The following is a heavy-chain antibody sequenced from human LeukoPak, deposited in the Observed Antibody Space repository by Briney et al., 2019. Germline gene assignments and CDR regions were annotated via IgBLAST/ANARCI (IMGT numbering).Heavy chain of an antibody. CDR3: ARLAVVVVPAAPYFDY. CDR1: GYTFTGYY. CDR2: INPNSGGT. J-gene: IGHJ4*02. Sequence: ASVKVPCKASGYTFTGYYMHWVRQAPGQGLEWMGWINPNSGGTNYAQKFQGRVTMTRDTSISTAYMELSRLRSDDTAVYYCARLAVVVVPAAPYFDYWGQGTLVTVSS. D-gene: IGHD2-2*01. V-gene: IGHV1-2*02.